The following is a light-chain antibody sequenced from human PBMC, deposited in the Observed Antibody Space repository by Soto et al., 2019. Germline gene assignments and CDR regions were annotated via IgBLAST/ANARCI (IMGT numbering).Light chain of an antibody. V-gene: IGLV2-11*01. CDR1: SSDVGGYSY. CDR2: DVS. J-gene: IGLJ1*01. Sequence: QSALTQPRSVSGSPGQSVTISCTGTSSDVGGYSYVSWYQQHPGKAPKLMIYDVSKRPSGVPDRFSGSKSGNTASLTISGLQAEDEADYYCCSSAGSYSYVFGTGTKLNVL. CDR3: CSSAGSYSYV.